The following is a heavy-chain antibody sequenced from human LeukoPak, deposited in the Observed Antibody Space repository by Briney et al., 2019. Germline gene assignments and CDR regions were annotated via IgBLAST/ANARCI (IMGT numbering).Heavy chain of an antibody. V-gene: IGHV1-69*13. CDR1: GGTFSSYA. D-gene: IGHD2-2*02. J-gene: IGHJ4*02. Sequence: SVKVSCKASGGTFSSYAISWVRQAPGQGLEWMGGIIPIFGTANYAQKFQGRVTITADESTSTAYMELSRLRSDDTAVYYCARDYQLLYGGDYWGQGTLVTVSS. CDR3: ARDYQLLYGGDY. CDR2: IIPIFGTA.